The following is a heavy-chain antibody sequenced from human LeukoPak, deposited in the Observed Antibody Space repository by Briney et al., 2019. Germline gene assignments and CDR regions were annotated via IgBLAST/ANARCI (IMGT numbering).Heavy chain of an antibody. Sequence: GGSLRLSCAASGFTFSSYAMSWVRQAPGKGLEWVSAISGSGDSTYYADSVKGRFTISRDNSKNTLYLQMNSLRAEDTAVYYCAKAGGITISGIVNPHFDYWGQGTLVTVSS. CDR1: GFTFSSYA. CDR3: AKAGGITISGIVNPHFDY. D-gene: IGHD3-3*01. CDR2: ISGSGDST. J-gene: IGHJ4*02. V-gene: IGHV3-23*01.